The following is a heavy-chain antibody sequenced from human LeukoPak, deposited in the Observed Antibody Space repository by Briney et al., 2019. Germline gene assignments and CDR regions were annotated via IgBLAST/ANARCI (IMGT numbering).Heavy chain of an antibody. D-gene: IGHD1-7*01. CDR3: ARGRRNYGI. CDR1: GGSFSGYY. Sequence: PSETLSLTCAVSGGSFSGYYWSWIRQPPGKGLEWIGEINHSGSTNYNPSLKSRVTISVDTSKNQFSLKLSSVTAADTAVYYCARGRRNYGIWGQGTMVTVSS. CDR2: INHSGST. V-gene: IGHV4-34*01. J-gene: IGHJ3*02.